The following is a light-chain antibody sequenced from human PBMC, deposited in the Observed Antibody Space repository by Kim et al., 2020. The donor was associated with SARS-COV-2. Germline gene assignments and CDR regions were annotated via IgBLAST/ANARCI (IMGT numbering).Light chain of an antibody. CDR1: KLGDKY. Sequence: GSPGQTASITGSGDKLGDKYACWYQQKPGQSPVLGIYQDSKRPSGIPERFSGSNSGNTATLTISGTQALDEADYYCQAWDSSTAVFGGGTQLTVL. J-gene: IGLJ2*01. V-gene: IGLV3-1*01. CDR2: QDS. CDR3: QAWDSSTAV.